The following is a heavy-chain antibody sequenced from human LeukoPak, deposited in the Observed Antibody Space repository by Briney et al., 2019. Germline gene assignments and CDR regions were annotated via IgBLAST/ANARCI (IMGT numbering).Heavy chain of an antibody. V-gene: IGHV1-2*02. CDR1: GYTFTGYY. J-gene: IGHJ4*02. CDR3: ARTPPGSYLDY. CDR2: INPNSGGT. D-gene: IGHD3-10*01. Sequence: ASVKVSCKASGYTFTGYYMHWVRQAPGQGLEWMGWINPNSGGTNYVQKFQGRVTMTRDTSISTAYMELSRLRSDDTAVYYCARTPPGSYLDYWGQGTLVTVSS.